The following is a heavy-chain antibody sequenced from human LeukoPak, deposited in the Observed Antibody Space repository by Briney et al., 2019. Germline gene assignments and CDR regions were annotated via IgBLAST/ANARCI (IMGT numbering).Heavy chain of an antibody. CDR1: GFTVSSNY. CDR3: ARARLHHRSFDLKTSYYFDY. J-gene: IGHJ4*02. CDR2: LYSGGST. Sequence: GGSLRLSCAASGFTVSSNYIWGRQAPGKGLEWVSVLYSGGSTYYADSVKGQFTISRDNAKNTLYLQMNSLRTEDTAVYYCARARLHHRSFDLKTSYYFDYWGQGTLVTVSS. V-gene: IGHV3-53*01. D-gene: IGHD6-25*01.